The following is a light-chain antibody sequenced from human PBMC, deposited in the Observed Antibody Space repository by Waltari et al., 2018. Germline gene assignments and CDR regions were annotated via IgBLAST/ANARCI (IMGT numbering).Light chain of an antibody. J-gene: IGKJ4*01. Sequence: EIVLTQSPGTLSLSPGEGATLSCRTSQTIRTTYLAWYQQKPGQAPNLLIYGTFTRANGIPDRFTGSGSGTDFSLTISSLEPEDFATYYCQQYDISPLTFGGGTKVEIK. CDR2: GTF. CDR1: QTIRTTY. CDR3: QQYDISPLT. V-gene: IGKV3-20*01.